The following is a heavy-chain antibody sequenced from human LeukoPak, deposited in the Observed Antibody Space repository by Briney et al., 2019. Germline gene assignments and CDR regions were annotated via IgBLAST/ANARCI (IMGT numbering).Heavy chain of an antibody. D-gene: IGHD6-19*01. V-gene: IGHV1-18*01. J-gene: IGHJ6*02. CDR2: ISAYSGHT. Sequence: ASVKVSCKASGYIFTNYGISWVRQAPGQGLEWMGWISAYSGHTNYAQKFQGRVTMTRDTSTSTVYMELSSLRSEDTAVYYCARDRGAVARGRSYYYYGMDVWGQGTTVTASS. CDR3: ARDRGAVARGRSYYYYGMDV. CDR1: GYIFTNYG.